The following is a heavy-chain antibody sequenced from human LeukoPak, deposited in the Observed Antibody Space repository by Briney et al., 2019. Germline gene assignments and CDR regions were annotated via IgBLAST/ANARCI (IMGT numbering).Heavy chain of an antibody. CDR1: GFTFSSYA. Sequence: GGSLRLSCAASGFTFSSYAMSWVRQAPGKGLEWVSAISGSGGSTYYADSVKGRFTISRDNSKNTLYLQMNSLRAEDTAVYYCAKYHYCGSGSYSILTDAFDIWGQGTMVTVSS. CDR3: AKYHYCGSGSYSILTDAFDI. CDR2: ISGSGGST. J-gene: IGHJ3*02. D-gene: IGHD3-10*01. V-gene: IGHV3-23*01.